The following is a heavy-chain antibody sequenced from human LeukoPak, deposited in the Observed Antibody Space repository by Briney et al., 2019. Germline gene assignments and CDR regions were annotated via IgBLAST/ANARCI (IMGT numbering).Heavy chain of an antibody. J-gene: IGHJ4*02. CDR1: GGSISPYF. CDR2: VSYSGST. CDR3: ARQTGSGLFILP. D-gene: IGHD3/OR15-3a*01. V-gene: IGHV4-59*08. Sequence: SETLSLTCTVSGGSISPYFWSWIRQPPGKGLEWIGYVSYSGSTNYNSSLQSRVTISVDTSKLQFSLNLSSVTAADTAVYYCARQTGSGLFILPGGQGTLVTVSS.